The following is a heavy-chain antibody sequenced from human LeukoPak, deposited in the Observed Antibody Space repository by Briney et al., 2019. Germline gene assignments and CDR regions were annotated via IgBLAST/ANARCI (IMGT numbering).Heavy chain of an antibody. CDR3: ARGLTTVTTSPFDD. D-gene: IGHD4-17*01. CDR1: GYTFTGYY. Sequence: ASVNVSCKASGYTFTGYYIHWVRQAPGQGLEWMGRISVFDGNTNYAQKFQGRVIMTTDTSTSTAYMELRSLRSDDTAVYYCARGLTTVTTSPFDDWGQGTLVTVSS. V-gene: IGHV1-18*04. CDR2: ISVFDGNT. J-gene: IGHJ4*02.